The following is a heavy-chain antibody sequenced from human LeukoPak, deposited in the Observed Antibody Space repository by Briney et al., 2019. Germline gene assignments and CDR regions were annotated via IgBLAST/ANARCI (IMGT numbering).Heavy chain of an antibody. CDR1: GFTFSSYW. CDR3: AESIYGDYFDY. Sequence: GGSLRLSCAASGFTFSSYWMSWVRQAPGKGLEWVANIKQDGSEKYYVDSVKGRFTISRDNAKNSLYPQMNSLRAEDTAVYYCAESIYGDYFDYWGQGTLVTVSS. D-gene: IGHD4-17*01. J-gene: IGHJ4*02. V-gene: IGHV3-7*03. CDR2: IKQDGSEK.